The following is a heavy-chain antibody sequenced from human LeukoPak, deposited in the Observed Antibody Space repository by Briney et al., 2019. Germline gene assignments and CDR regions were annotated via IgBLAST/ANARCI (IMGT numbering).Heavy chain of an antibody. CDR1: GGSISSSSYY. J-gene: IGHJ4*02. Sequence: SETLSLTCTVSGGSISSSSYYWGWIRQPPGKGLEWIGSIYYSGSTYNNPSLKSRVTISVDTSKNQFSLKLSSVTAADTAVYYCARRDNYDYVWGSYHSDYWGQGTLVTVSS. CDR2: IYYSGST. V-gene: IGHV4-39*01. CDR3: ARRDNYDYVWGSYHSDY. D-gene: IGHD3-16*02.